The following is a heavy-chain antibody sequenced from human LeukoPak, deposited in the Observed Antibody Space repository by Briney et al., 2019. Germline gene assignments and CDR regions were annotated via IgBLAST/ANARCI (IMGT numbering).Heavy chain of an antibody. V-gene: IGHV1-69*06. CDR2: IIPMFGTA. CDR1: GGTFSSYE. CDR3: ARDQGQSEGVYYMDV. Sequence: SVKVSCKASGGTFSSYEISWVRQAPGQGLEWMGGIIPMFGTAKYAQKFQGRVTITADKSTSTAYMELSSLRSEDTAVYYCARDQGQSEGVYYMDVWGKGTTVTVSS. J-gene: IGHJ6*03.